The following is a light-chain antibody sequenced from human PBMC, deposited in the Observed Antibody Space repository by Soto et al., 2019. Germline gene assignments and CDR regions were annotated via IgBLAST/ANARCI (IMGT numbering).Light chain of an antibody. Sequence: DIQMTQSPSSLSASVGDRVTITCRASQSISSYLNWYQQKPGKAPKLLIYAASSLQSGVPSRFSGSGSGTDFTLTISSLQPEDFETYYCQKTYSTPRTFGQGTKVDI. CDR1: QSISSY. J-gene: IGKJ1*01. V-gene: IGKV1-39*01. CDR2: AAS. CDR3: QKTYSTPRT.